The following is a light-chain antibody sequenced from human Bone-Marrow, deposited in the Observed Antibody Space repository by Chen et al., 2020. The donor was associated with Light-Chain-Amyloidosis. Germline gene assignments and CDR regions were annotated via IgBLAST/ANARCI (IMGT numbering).Light chain of an antibody. CDR1: SGSIATNY. CDR2: EDD. V-gene: IGLV6-57*01. Sequence: FMLYQPHSVSESPGKTVIISCTRSSGSIATNYVQWYQQHPGSSPTTVIYEDDQRPYGVPDRFSGSIDRSSNSASLTISGLKTEDEADYYCQSYQGSSQGVFGGGTKLTVL. CDR3: QSYQGSSQGV. J-gene: IGLJ3*02.